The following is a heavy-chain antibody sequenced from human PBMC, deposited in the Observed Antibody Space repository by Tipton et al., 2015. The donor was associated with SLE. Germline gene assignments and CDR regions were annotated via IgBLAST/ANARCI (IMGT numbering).Heavy chain of an antibody. V-gene: IGHV4-34*01. Sequence: TLSLTCTVYGGSFSGYYWSWIRQPPGKGLEWIGEITHSGSTYYNPSLKSRVTISVDTSKNQFSLKLSSVTAADTAVYYCASQNGEGYCSGGSCPGDWGQGTLVTVSS. D-gene: IGHD2-15*01. CDR1: GGSFSGYY. CDR2: ITHSGST. CDR3: ASQNGEGYCSGGSCPGD. J-gene: IGHJ4*02.